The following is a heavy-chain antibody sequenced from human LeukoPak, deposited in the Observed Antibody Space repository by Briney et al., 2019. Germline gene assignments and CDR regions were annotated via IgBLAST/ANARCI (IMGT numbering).Heavy chain of an antibody. CDR2: INPSGGST. D-gene: IGHD2-15*01. CDR3: ARPKVVAATRGAFDI. J-gene: IGHJ3*02. V-gene: IGHV1-46*01. CDR1: GYTFTSYY. Sequence: ASVKVSCKASGYTFTSYYMHWVRQAPGQGLEWMGIINPSGGSTGYAQKFQGRVTMTRDTSTSTVYMELSSLRSEDTAVYYCARPKVVAATRGAFDIWGQGTMVTVSS.